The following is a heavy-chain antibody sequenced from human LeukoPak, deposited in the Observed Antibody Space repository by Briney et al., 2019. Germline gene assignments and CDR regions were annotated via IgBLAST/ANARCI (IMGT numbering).Heavy chain of an antibody. CDR2: ITDTGST. CDR3: ARGTRGDILTGYYGGYFDY. D-gene: IGHD3-9*01. V-gene: IGHV3-23*01. CDR1: GFIFSNYA. Sequence: GGSLRLSCAASGFIFSNYAMTWIRQAPGKGLEWVSTITDTGSTNYADSVKGRFTTSRDNSKNTLYLQMNSLRAEDTAVYYCARGTRGDILTGYYGGYFDYWGQGTLVTVSS. J-gene: IGHJ4*02.